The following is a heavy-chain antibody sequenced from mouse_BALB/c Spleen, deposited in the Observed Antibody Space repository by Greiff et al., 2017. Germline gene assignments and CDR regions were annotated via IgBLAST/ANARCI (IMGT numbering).Heavy chain of an antibody. V-gene: IGHV1-69*02. J-gene: IGHJ2*01. D-gene: IGHD1-2*01. Sequence: QVQLQQPGAELVRPGASVKLSCKASGYTFTSYWINWVKQRPGQGLEWIGNIYPSDSYTNYNQKFKDKATLTVDKSSSTAYMQLSSPTSEDSAVYYCTITTATFYFDYWGQGTTLTVSS. CDR3: TITTATFYFDY. CDR1: GYTFTSYW. CDR2: IYPSDSYT.